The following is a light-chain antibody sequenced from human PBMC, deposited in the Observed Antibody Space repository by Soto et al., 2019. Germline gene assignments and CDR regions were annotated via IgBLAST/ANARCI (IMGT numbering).Light chain of an antibody. J-gene: IGKJ4*01. CDR3: QQYDNSPRALT. Sequence: EIVLPQSPDTLSLSPGERATLSCRASQIVNTNYLAWYQQKPGQAPRLLIYGSFTRATGIPDRFSGSVSGTEFTLTISRLQPEDFAIYYCQQYDNSPRALTFGGGTKVEIK. CDR2: GSF. CDR1: QIVNTNY. V-gene: IGKV3-20*01.